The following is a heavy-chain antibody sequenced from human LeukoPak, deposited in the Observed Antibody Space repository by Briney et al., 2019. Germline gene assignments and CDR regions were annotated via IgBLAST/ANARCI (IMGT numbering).Heavy chain of an antibody. CDR1: GFTFTYYA. V-gene: IGHV3-30-3*01. J-gene: IGHJ3*01. Sequence: GGSLRLSCAASGFTFTYYALHWVRQAPGKGLEWVSVVSNDGSNQDYTDSVKGRFIISRDDSKSTVYLQMNSLRVDDTAMYYCARGPDPVVRGPRRAFDLWGQGTMVTVSS. CDR3: ARGPDPVVRGPRRAFDL. D-gene: IGHD3-10*01. CDR2: VSNDGSNQ.